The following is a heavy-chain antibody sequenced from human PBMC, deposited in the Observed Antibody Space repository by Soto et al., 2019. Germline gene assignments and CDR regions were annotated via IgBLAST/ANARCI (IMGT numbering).Heavy chain of an antibody. CDR3: ARVLPGIAAAYDAFDV. D-gene: IGHD6-13*01. CDR1: GGSINNTNYS. V-gene: IGHV4-61*05. Sequence: SETLSLTCSVSGGSINNTNYSWVWIRQPPGKGLEWIGYIYYDGGTTYNSSLKSRVTISTDTSRSQLSLQLTSATPADTAVYYCARVLPGIAAAYDAFDVWGQGTMVTVSS. J-gene: IGHJ3*01. CDR2: IYYDGGT.